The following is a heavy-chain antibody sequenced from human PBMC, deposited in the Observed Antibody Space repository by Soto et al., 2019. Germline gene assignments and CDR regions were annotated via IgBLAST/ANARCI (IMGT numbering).Heavy chain of an antibody. CDR1: GFTFSSYG. V-gene: IGHV3-33*01. D-gene: IGHD2-21*01. CDR2: IWYDGSNK. CDR3: ARGIASSSLVTFDV. J-gene: IGHJ3*01. Sequence: GGSLRLSCAASGFTFSSYGMHWVRQAPGKGLEWVAVIWYDGSNKYYADSVKGRFTISRDNSKNTLYLQMNSLRVEDTAVYYCARGIASSSLVTFDVWGQGTMVTVSS.